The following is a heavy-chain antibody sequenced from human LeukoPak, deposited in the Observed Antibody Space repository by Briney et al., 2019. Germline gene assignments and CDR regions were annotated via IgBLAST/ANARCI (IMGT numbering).Heavy chain of an antibody. D-gene: IGHD1-7*01. J-gene: IGHJ4*02. CDR3: ARGLELGEEGYYFDY. Sequence: SVKVSCKASGGTFSSYAISWVRQAPGQGLEWMGRIIPIFGTANYAQKFQGRVTITTDESTSTAYMDLSSLRSEDTAVYYCARGLELGEEGYYFDYWGQGTLVTVSS. CDR1: GGTFSSYA. V-gene: IGHV1-69*05. CDR2: IIPIFGTA.